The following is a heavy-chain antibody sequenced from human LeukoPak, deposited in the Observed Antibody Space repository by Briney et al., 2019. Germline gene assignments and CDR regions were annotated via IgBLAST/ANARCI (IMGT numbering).Heavy chain of an antibody. CDR3: ARVSRGPHPYYYDSSGYMDY. CDR1: GFTFSSYS. J-gene: IGHJ4*02. CDR2: ITSSSSHI. V-gene: IGHV3-21*01. D-gene: IGHD3-22*01. Sequence: GSLRLSCAASGFTFSSYSMNWVRQAPGKGLEWVSAITSSSSHIYYADSVKGRSTISRDNAKNSLYLQMNSLRTEDTAVYYCARVSRGPHPYYYDSSGYMDYWGQGTLVTVSS.